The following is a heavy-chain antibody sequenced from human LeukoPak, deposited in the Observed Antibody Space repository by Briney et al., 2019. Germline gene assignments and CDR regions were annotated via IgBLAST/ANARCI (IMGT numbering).Heavy chain of an antibody. CDR1: GGTFSSYA. Sequence: GSSVKVSCKASGGTFSSYAISWVRQAPGQGLEWMGGIIPIFGTANYAQKFQGRVTITADKSTSTAYMELSSLRSEDTAVYYCAREAAPYYYYHMDVWGKGTTVTVSS. CDR3: AREAAPYYYYHMDV. D-gene: IGHD6-13*01. J-gene: IGHJ6*03. CDR2: IIPIFGTA. V-gene: IGHV1-69*06.